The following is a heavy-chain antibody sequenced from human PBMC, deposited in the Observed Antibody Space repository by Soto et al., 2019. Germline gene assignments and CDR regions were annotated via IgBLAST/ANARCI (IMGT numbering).Heavy chain of an antibody. V-gene: IGHV3-43*01. CDR2: ISWDGGST. J-gene: IGHJ6*02. CDR3: AKDMRPYSGSYYYYGMDV. Sequence: AACRVTLDIYTMHLARQNTGEGLEWVSLISWDGGSTYYADSVKGRFTISRDNSKNSLYLQMNSLRTEDTALYYCAKDMRPYSGSYYYYGMDVWGQGTTVTVSS. CDR1: RVTLDIYT. D-gene: IGHD1-26*01.